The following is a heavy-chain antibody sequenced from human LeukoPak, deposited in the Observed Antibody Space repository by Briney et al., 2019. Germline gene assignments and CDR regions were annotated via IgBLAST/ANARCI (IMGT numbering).Heavy chain of an antibody. V-gene: IGHV4-38-2*02. D-gene: IGHD2-15*01. CDR3: ARGGYCSGGSCYSNWFDP. CDR2: IYHSGST. J-gene: IGHJ5*02. CDR1: GYSISSGYY. Sequence: KPSETLSLTCTVSGYSISSGYYWGWIRQPPGKGLEWIGSIYHSGSTNYNPSLKSRVTISVDTSKNQFSLKLSSVTAADTAVYYCARGGYCSGGSCYSNWFDPWGQGTLVTVSS.